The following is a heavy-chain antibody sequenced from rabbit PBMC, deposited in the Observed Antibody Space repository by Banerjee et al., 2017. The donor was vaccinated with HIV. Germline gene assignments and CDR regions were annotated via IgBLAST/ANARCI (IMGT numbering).Heavy chain of an antibody. Sequence: QEHLVESGGGLVTLGGSLTLSCKASGFDFSSYYMGWVRQAPGKGPEWIACIYTGSSGSTYYASWAKGRFTISKTSSTTVTLQMTSLTAADTATYFCARGIFSSGWGPEYFNLWGQGTLVTVS. V-gene: IGHV1S45*01. CDR3: ARGIFSSGWGPEYFNL. CDR2: IYTGSSGST. J-gene: IGHJ4*01. D-gene: IGHD4-1*01. CDR1: GFDFSSYY.